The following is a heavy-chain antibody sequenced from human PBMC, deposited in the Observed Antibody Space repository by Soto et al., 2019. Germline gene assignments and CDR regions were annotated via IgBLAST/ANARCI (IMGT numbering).Heavy chain of an antibody. CDR1: AYTFTGYA. CDR3: ARDVDADFRTDFDY. CDR2: INAGNGGT. J-gene: IGHJ4*02. D-gene: IGHD4-17*01. V-gene: IGHV1-3*01. Sequence: ASVKVSCKASAYTFTGYAMHWVRQAPGQSLEWMGWINAGNGGTKYSQKFQGRFTISRDNAENSVYLEMESLRDEDTALYYCARDVDADFRTDFDYWGRGTLVTVSS.